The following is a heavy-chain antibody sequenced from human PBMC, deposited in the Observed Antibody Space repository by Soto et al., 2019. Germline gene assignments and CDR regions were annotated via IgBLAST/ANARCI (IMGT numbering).Heavy chain of an antibody. CDR2: MNPNSGNT. D-gene: IGHD1-26*01. CDR1: GYTFTSYD. Sequence: QVQLVQSGAEVKKPGASVKVSCKASGYTFTSYDINWVRQATGHGLEWMGWMNPNSGNTGYAQKFQGRVTMTRNTSISTAYMELSSLRSEDTAVYYCARGAPQLHYYYYGMDVWGQGTTVTVSS. V-gene: IGHV1-8*01. J-gene: IGHJ6*02. CDR3: ARGAPQLHYYYYGMDV.